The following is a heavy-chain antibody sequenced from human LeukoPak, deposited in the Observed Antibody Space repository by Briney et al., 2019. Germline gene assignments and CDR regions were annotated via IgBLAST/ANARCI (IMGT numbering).Heavy chain of an antibody. J-gene: IGHJ3*02. Sequence: SVKVSCKASGCTFSSYAISWVRQAPGQGLEWMGRIIPIFGTANYAQKFQGRVTITTDESTSTAYMELSSLRSEDTAVYYCARAEITTVRGVIIGLIDIWGQGTMVTVSS. V-gene: IGHV1-69*05. CDR1: GCTFSSYA. D-gene: IGHD3-10*01. CDR2: IIPIFGTA. CDR3: ARAEITTVRGVIIGLIDI.